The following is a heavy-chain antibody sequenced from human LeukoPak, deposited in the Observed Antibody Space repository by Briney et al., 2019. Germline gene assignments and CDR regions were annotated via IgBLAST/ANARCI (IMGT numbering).Heavy chain of an antibody. CDR3: ARVVTPRYCSTPSCYWKGWFDP. Sequence: ASVKVSCKASRGTFSRYALSWVRQAPGQGLEWMGGVIPIFGTASFAQKSQGRVTITADESTGTAYMELSSLRSEDTAVYYCARVVTPRYCSTPSCYWKGWFDPWGQGTLVTVSS. CDR1: RGTFSRYA. D-gene: IGHD2-2*01. J-gene: IGHJ5*02. CDR2: VIPIFGTA. V-gene: IGHV1-69*01.